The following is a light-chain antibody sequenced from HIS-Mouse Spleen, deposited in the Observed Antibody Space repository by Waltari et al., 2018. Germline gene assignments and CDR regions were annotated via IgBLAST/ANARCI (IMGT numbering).Light chain of an antibody. Sequence: QSALTHPSSVSWSPGQSISISCTGTTMDVGGYNYVSWYQEHPGKTPKPMIYEGSNRPLGVSNRVSGSKSGNTAYLTISGLQAEDEAYYYCSSYTTSSTRVFGGGTKLRVL. CDR3: SSYTTSSTRV. CDR1: TMDVGGYNY. V-gene: IGLV2-14*01. CDR2: EGS. J-gene: IGLJ2*01.